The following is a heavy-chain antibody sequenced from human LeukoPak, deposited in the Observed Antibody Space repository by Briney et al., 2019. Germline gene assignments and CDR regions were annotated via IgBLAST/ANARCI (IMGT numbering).Heavy chain of an antibody. D-gene: IGHD2-2*01. CDR3: ARFLYCSTTSCYLSFDY. J-gene: IGHJ4*02. CDR1: GGSISSSNYY. V-gene: IGHV4-39*01. Sequence: SETLSLTCTVSGGSISSSNYYWAWIRQPPGKGLELIGNIYYSGSTYYNPSLKSRVTMPVDTSKNQFSLKLKSVTAADTAVFYCARFLYCSTTSCYLSFDYWGQGTLVIVSS. CDR2: IYYSGST.